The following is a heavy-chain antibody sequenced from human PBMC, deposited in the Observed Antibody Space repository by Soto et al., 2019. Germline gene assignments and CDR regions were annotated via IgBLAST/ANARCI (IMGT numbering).Heavy chain of an antibody. CDR3: ARERRGDADSAEV. D-gene: IGHD2-15*01. Sequence: EVQVVESGGGLVQPGGSLRLSCEASGFTVRTSRMSWLRQAPGKGLEWVSVIFRGGNTDHADSVKGRVTLSRDAAKNTVHLQMNSLRVQDTAVYFCARERRGDADSAEVWGRGTLVTVSS. J-gene: IGHJ4*02. CDR1: GFTVRTSR. V-gene: IGHV3-66*01. CDR2: IFRGGNT.